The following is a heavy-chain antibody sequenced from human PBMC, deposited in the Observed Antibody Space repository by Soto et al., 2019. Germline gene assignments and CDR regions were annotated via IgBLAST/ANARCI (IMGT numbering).Heavy chain of an antibody. J-gene: IGHJ1*01. V-gene: IGHV4-31*03. CDR3: ATNGGYYDSSGPKYFQY. D-gene: IGHD3-22*01. Sequence: ASETLSLTCTVSGGSISSGGYYWSWVRQHPGKGLECIGYIYYSGSTNYNPSLKSRVTISVDTSKSQFSLKLSSVTAADTAVYYCATNGGYYDSSGPKYFQYWGQGTLVTVS. CDR1: GGSISSGGYY. CDR2: IYYSGST.